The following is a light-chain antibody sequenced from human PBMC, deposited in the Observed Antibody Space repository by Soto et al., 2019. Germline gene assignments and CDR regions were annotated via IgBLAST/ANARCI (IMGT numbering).Light chain of an antibody. CDR2: DAS. Sequence: DIQMTQSPSTLSASVGDRVTITCLASQNISDWLAWYQQTPGKAPKLLIYDASSLESGVPSRFSGSGSGTEFTLTISSLQPDDFATYYCQQYNSYSSWTFGQGTKVDIK. J-gene: IGKJ1*01. V-gene: IGKV1-5*01. CDR1: QNISDW. CDR3: QQYNSYSSWT.